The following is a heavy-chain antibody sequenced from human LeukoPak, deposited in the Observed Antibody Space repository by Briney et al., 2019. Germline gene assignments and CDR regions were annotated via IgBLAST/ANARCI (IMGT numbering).Heavy chain of an antibody. Sequence: GGSLRLSCAASGFTFSSYGMHWVRQTPGKGLEWVAVIWYDGSNKYYADSVKGRFTISRDNSKNTLYLQMNSLRAEDTAVYYCARGDPIVGATLDYWGQGTLVTVSS. CDR1: GFTFSSYG. D-gene: IGHD1-26*01. CDR2: IWYDGSNK. CDR3: ARGDPIVGATLDY. V-gene: IGHV3-33*01. J-gene: IGHJ4*02.